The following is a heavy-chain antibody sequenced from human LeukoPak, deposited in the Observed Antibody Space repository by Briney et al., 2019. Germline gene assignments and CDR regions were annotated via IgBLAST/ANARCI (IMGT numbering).Heavy chain of an antibody. Sequence: SETLSLTCTVSGGSISSYYWSWIRQPPGKGLEWIGYIYYSGSTNYNPSLKSRVTISVDTSKNQFSLKLSSVTAADTAVYYCARALFGAPDMDVWGKGTTVTVSS. CDR3: ARALFGAPDMDV. CDR1: GGSISSYY. CDR2: IYYSGST. V-gene: IGHV4-59*12. J-gene: IGHJ6*03. D-gene: IGHD3-3*01.